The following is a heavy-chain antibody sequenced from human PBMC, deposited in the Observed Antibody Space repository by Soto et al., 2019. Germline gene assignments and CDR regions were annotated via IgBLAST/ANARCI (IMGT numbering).Heavy chain of an antibody. CDR3: ARDSDVVVVAAPPPLGMDV. J-gene: IGHJ6*02. CDR2: ISAYNGNT. D-gene: IGHD2-15*01. Sequence: ASVKVSCKASGYTFTSYGISWVRQAPGQGLEWMGWISAYNGNTNYAQKLQGRVTMTTDTSTSTAYMELRSLRSDDTAVYYCARDSDVVVVAAPPPLGMDVWGQGTTVTVSS. CDR1: GYTFTSYG. V-gene: IGHV1-18*01.